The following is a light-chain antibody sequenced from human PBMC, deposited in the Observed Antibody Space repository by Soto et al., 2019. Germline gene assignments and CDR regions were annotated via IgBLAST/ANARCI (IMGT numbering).Light chain of an antibody. J-gene: IGKJ4*01. Sequence: IVMTQSPATVSVSPGESTSLSCRASRTIGTNLGWYQQKPGQAPRLLISKTSNRATGVPDRFSGSGSGTEFTLTITSLQSADIAVYSCQQSADWPLTFGGGTKVDIK. CDR3: QQSADWPLT. CDR2: KTS. CDR1: RTIGTN. V-gene: IGKV3-15*01.